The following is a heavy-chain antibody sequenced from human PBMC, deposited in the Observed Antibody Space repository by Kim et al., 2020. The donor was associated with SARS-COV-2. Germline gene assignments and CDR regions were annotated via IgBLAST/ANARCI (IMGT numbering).Heavy chain of an antibody. V-gene: IGHV4-4*07. Sequence: SETLSLTCTVSGGYISSYYWSWIRQPAGKGLEWIGRIYTSGSTNYNPSLKSRVTMSVDTSKNQFSLELSSVTAADTAVYYCARDLTNPYQPPPRFGALLWVSWFDPWGEGTLVPVSS. CDR3: ARDLTNPYQPPPRFGALLWVSWFDP. CDR1: GGYISSYY. D-gene: IGHD3-10*01. J-gene: IGHJ5*02. CDR2: IYTSGST.